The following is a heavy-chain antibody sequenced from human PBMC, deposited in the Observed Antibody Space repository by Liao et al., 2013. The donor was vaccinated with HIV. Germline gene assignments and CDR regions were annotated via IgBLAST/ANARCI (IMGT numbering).Heavy chain of an antibody. Sequence: QVQLQESGPGLVKPSQTLSLTCTVSGGSISSGSYYWSWIRQPAGKGLEWIGRIYTSGSTNYNPSLKSRVTISVDTSKDQFSLKLSSVTAADTAVYYCARARSSGSSWYFDYWGQGTLVTVSS. CDR1: GGSISSGSYY. J-gene: IGHJ4*02. CDR3: ARARSSGSSWYFDY. D-gene: IGHD6-13*01. V-gene: IGHV4-61*02. CDR2: IYTSGST.